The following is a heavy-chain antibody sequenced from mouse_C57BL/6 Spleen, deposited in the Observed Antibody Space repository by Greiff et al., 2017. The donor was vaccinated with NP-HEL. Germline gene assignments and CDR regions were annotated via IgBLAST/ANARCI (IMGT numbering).Heavy chain of an antibody. CDR2: IDPEDGEN. D-gene: IGHD2-5*01. CDR3: ASPYSNLYYFDY. Sequence: EVQLQQSGAELVKPGASVKLSCTASGFNIKDYYMHWVKQRTEQGLEWIGRIDPEDGENKYAPKFQGKATITADTSSNTAYLQLSSLTSEDTAVYYCASPYSNLYYFDYWGQGTTLTVSS. J-gene: IGHJ2*01. CDR1: GFNIKDYY. V-gene: IGHV14-2*01.